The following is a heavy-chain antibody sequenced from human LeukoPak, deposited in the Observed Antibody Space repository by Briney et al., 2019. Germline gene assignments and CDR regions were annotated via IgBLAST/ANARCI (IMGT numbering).Heavy chain of an antibody. CDR3: ASPKEIASTILCY. CDR2: IKEDGSEA. Sequence: PGGSLRLSCAASGFTFSTYWMAWVRQAPGKGLEWVANIKEDGSEAYYVDSVRGRFTISRDNANNSLYLQMSSLRADDTAVYYCASPKEIASTILCYWGQGTLVTVSS. CDR1: GFTFSTYW. V-gene: IGHV3-7*05. D-gene: IGHD5/OR15-5a*01. J-gene: IGHJ4*02.